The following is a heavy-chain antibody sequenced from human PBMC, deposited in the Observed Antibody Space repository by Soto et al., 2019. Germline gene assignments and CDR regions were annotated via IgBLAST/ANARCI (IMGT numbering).Heavy chain of an antibody. CDR2: ISSSISYI. V-gene: IGHV3-21*01. Sequence: PGGSLRLSCAASGFTFSSYSMNWVRQAPGKGLEWVSSISSSISYIYYADSVKGRFTISRDNAKNSLYLQMNSLRAEDTAVYYCARAKEPQPQLAASDYWGQGTMVTVSS. D-gene: IGHD2-2*01. J-gene: IGHJ4*02. CDR3: ARAKEPQPQLAASDY. CDR1: GFTFSSYS.